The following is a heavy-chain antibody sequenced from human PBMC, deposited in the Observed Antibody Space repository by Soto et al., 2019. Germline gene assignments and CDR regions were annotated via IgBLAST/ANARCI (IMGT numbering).Heavy chain of an antibody. CDR1: GGTFSSYA. D-gene: IGHD6-13*01. Sequence: ASVKVSCKASGGTFSSYAISWVRQAPGQGLEWMGGTIPIFGTANYAQKFQGRVTITADKSTSTAYMELSSLRSEDTAVYYCASTIIAAAVTYNWFDPWGQGTLVTVS. V-gene: IGHV1-69*06. J-gene: IGHJ5*02. CDR2: TIPIFGTA. CDR3: ASTIIAAAVTYNWFDP.